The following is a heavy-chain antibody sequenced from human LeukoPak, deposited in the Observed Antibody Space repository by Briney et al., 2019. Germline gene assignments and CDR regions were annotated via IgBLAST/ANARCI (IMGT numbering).Heavy chain of an antibody. V-gene: IGHV3-23*01. D-gene: IGHD3-22*01. J-gene: IGHJ4*02. CDR3: ARAYYDSSAYYRFDY. Sequence: WGSLRLSCAASGFTFSSYAMSWVRQAPGGGREGGSGISGSGGSTYYADSVKGRFTISRDNSKNTLYLQMNSLRAEDTAVYYCARAYYDSSAYYRFDYWGQGTLVTVSS. CDR2: ISGSGGST. CDR1: GFTFSSYA.